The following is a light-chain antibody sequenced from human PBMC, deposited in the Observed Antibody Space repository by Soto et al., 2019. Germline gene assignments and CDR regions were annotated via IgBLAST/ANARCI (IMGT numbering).Light chain of an antibody. CDR1: ISDVGGYNF. J-gene: IGLJ1*01. CDR3: SSYTGSSTRYV. CDR2: EVS. V-gene: IGLV2-14*01. Sequence: QSVLTQPASVSGSPGQSITISCTGTISDVGGYNFVSWYQQYPGKAPKLMIYEVSNRPSGVSNRFSGSKSGNTASLTISGLQAEDESDYYCSSYTGSSTRYVFGTGTKVTVL.